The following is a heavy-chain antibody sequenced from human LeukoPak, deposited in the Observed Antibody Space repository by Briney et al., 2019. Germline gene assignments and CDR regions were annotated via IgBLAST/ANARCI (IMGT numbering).Heavy chain of an antibody. CDR2: IKSKTDGGTI. D-gene: IGHD3-22*01. CDR3: TRYYNSSGYYYFDY. J-gene: IGHJ4*02. Sequence: PGGSLRLSCAASGFTFSNAWMNWVRQAPGKGLEWVGRIKSKTDGGTIDYAAPVKGRFTISRDDSKNTLYLQMNSLKTEDTAVYYCTRYYNSSGYYYFDYWAQEPLVAVSS. CDR1: GFTFSNAW. V-gene: IGHV3-15*07.